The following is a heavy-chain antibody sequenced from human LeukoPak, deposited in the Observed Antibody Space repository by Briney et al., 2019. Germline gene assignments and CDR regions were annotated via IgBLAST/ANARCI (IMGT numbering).Heavy chain of an antibody. V-gene: IGHV3-74*01. CDR1: GFTFSDYY. Sequence: AGGSLRLSCAASGFTFSDYYMSWIRQAPGKGLVWVSRINPDDGSTSYADSVKGRFTISRDNAKSTLYLQMNSLRAEDTAVYYCLTIVETDLDAFDIWGQGTKVTVSS. D-gene: IGHD2-21*01. CDR2: INPDDGST. CDR3: LTIVETDLDAFDI. J-gene: IGHJ3*02.